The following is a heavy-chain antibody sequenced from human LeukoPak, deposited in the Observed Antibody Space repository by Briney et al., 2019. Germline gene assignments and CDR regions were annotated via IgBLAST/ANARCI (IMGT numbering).Heavy chain of an antibody. D-gene: IGHD2-15*01. J-gene: IGHJ6*03. CDR2: IYYSGST. Sequence: SETLSLTCTVSGGSISSYYWSWIRQPPGKGLEWIGYIYYSGSTNYNPSLKSRVTISVDTSKNQFSLKLSSVTAADTAVYSCARIYCSGGSCYRYYYYMDVWGKGTTVTVSS. CDR3: ARIYCSGGSCYRYYYYMDV. V-gene: IGHV4-59*01. CDR1: GGSISSYY.